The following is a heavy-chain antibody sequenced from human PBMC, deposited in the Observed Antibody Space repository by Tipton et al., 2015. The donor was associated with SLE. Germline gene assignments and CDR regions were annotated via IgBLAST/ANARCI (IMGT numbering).Heavy chain of an antibody. CDR2: IYSDGTT. CDR3: ARSNFGGRHDAFDV. Sequence: TLSLTCTVSGDSINSYYWSWVRQPPGKGLEWIGYIYSDGTTYYNPSLKSRVSISVDTSKNQFSLNLHSVTAADTAVYYCARSNFGGRHDAFDVWGRGTMVTVSS. V-gene: IGHV4-59*08. CDR1: GDSINSYY. D-gene: IGHD4-23*01. J-gene: IGHJ3*01.